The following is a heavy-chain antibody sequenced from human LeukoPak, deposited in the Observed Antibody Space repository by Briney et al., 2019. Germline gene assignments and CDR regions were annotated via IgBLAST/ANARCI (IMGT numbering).Heavy chain of an antibody. Sequence: SETLSLTCTVSGGSISSSSYYWGWIRQPPGKGLEWIGSLYYSGSTYYNPSLKSRVTISVDTSKNQFSLKLSSVTAADTAVYYCARQTPTYYYGSNPPYYYYYMDVWGKGTTVTVSS. D-gene: IGHD3-10*01. CDR3: ARQTPTYYYGSNPPYYYYYMDV. J-gene: IGHJ6*03. CDR1: GGSISSSSYY. CDR2: LYYSGST. V-gene: IGHV4-39*01.